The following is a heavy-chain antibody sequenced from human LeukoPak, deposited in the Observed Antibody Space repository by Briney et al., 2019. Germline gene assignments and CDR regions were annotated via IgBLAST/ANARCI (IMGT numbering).Heavy chain of an antibody. CDR3: TTTYYYGSGIYTGY. CDR1: GFPFRNAW. J-gene: IGHJ4*02. CDR2: INSKVDGGTT. V-gene: IGHV3-15*01. D-gene: IGHD3-10*01. Sequence: GGSLRLSCVASGFPFRNAWVSWVRPAPGKGMESVGRINSKVDGGTTNYAAPGKGRYNYTRNDSKNTLYLQMNSLKSDDTAVYYCTTTYYYGSGIYTGYWGQGTLVTVSS.